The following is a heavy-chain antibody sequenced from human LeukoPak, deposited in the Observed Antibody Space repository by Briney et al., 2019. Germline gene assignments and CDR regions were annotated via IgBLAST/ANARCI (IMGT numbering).Heavy chain of an antibody. D-gene: IGHD2-2*01. J-gene: IGHJ4*02. CDR3: ARDYCSSTSCFPSVY. CDR2: INPNSGGT. V-gene: IGHV1-2*02. Sequence: GASVKVSCKASGYTFTSYDINWVRQATGQGLEWMGWINPNSGGTNYAQKFQGRVTMTRDTSISTAYMELSRLRSDDTAVYYCARDYCSSTSCFPSVYWGQGTLVTVSS. CDR1: GYTFTSYD.